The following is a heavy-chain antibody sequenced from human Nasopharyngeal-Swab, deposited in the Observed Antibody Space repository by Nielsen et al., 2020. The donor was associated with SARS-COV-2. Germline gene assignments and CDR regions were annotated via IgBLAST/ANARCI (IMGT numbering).Heavy chain of an antibody. D-gene: IGHD4-17*01. CDR3: SRFSVTTAGDY. V-gene: IGHV3-74*01. Sequence: GESLKISCVASGFTFRNYWMHWVRQAPGKGLEWVSRVTSGGSGADYADSLRGRFTISRDNARDTLYLQMNSLRAEDTAAYYCSRFSVTTAGDYWGQGTLVTVSS. J-gene: IGHJ4*02. CDR2: VTSGGSGA. CDR1: GFTFRNYW.